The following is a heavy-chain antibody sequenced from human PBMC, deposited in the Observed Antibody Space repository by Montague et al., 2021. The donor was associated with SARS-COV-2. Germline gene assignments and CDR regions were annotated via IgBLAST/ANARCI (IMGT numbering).Heavy chain of an antibody. J-gene: IGHJ4*02. CDR1: GDSSAEHY. CDR2: MHFTGKT. V-gene: IGHV4-4*07. D-gene: IGHD3-10*01. Sequence: SETLSLTCGGAGDSSAEHYWSWMGEPAGEGQEWIGRMHFTGKTNLSPFFSGRLTMSADTSKNQFSLKLTSVTAADTAIYFCARDRFDFGAGRQGTIDFWGQGTLVTVSS. CDR3: ARDRFDFGAGRQGTIDF.